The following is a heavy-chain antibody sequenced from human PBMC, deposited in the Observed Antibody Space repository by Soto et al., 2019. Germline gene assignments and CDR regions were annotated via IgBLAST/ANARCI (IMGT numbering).Heavy chain of an antibody. J-gene: IGHJ3*02. CDR2: ISSSGSTI. CDR1: GFTFSDYY. CDR3: ARDKLSNVYRITGLDAFDI. D-gene: IGHD1-20*01. Sequence: GGSLRLSCAASGFTFSDYYMSWIRQAPGKGLEWVSYISSSGSTIYYADSVKGRFTISRDNAKNSLYLQMNSLRAEDTAVYYCARDKLSNVYRITGLDAFDIWGQGTMVTVSS. V-gene: IGHV3-11*01.